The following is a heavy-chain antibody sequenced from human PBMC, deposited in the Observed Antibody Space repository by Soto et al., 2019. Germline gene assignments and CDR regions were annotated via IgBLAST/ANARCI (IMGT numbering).Heavy chain of an antibody. CDR3: AKDLPIGGYYYAPDGFDI. V-gene: IGHV3-23*01. CDR1: CFSFSSYA. J-gene: IGHJ3*02. Sequence: XGCLRLSCAASCFSFSSYAMSWVRQAPGRGLEWVSTISNNGGSTYYADSVKGRFTISRDNSKNTLYLQMNSLRAEDTAVHYCAKDLPIGGYYYAPDGFDIWGQGTMVTVSS. D-gene: IGHD3-22*01. CDR2: ISNNGGST.